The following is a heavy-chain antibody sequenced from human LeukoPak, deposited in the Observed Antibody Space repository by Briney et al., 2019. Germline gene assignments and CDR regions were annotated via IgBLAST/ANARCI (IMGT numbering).Heavy chain of an antibody. CDR2: INPNSGGT. CDR3: ARDMAVRSSSWYIYYYYYGMDV. V-gene: IGHV1-2*04. Sequence: ASVTVSCTASGYTFTGYYMHWVRQAPGQGLEWMGWINPNSGGTNYAQKFRGWVTMTRDTSISTAYMELSRLRSDDTAVYYCARDMAVRSSSWYIYYYYYGMDVWGQGTTVTVSS. J-gene: IGHJ6*02. CDR1: GYTFTGYY. D-gene: IGHD6-13*01.